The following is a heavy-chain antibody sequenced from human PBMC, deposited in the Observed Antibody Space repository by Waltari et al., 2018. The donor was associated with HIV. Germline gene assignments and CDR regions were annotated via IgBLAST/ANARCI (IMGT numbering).Heavy chain of an antibody. CDR2: MNPDRRNT. D-gene: IGHD3-9*01. J-gene: IGHJ4*02. CDR1: GYTCTRHD. V-gene: IGHV1-8*01. CDR3: ASGIPAGRYESLTGQDY. Sequence: QVQLVQSGAEVKTPAASVTVSCKASGYTCTRHDINWARHATGKGLAWMVWMNPDRRNTRYAHKFQGRVTTTRQGPITTAHMELSSLRSEDTAVYFGASGIPAGRYESLTGQDYWGQGILVTVSS.